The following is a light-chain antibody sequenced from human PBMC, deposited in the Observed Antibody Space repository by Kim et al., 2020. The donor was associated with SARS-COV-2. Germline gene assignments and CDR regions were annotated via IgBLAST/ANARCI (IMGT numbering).Light chain of an antibody. CDR2: DAP. CDR1: QTVDTY. J-gene: IGKJ1*01. Sequence: SLLPGERAPRPCRTSQTVDTYLAWYQQNPGQAPRLLIYDAPTRAPGIPARFIGSGSETDFTLTTSSLEPEDVAVYYCQQRSKWRTFGQGTRVEIK. V-gene: IGKV3-11*01. CDR3: QQRSKWRT.